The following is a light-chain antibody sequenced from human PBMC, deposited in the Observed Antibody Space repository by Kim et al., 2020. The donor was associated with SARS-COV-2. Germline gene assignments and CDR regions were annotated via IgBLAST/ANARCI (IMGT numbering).Light chain of an antibody. J-gene: IGLJ3*02. CDR3: EAWDDSLNGPV. CDR2: DNY. V-gene: IGLV1-44*01. Sequence: GQRVTIPCSGSSSNIAANAVNWYQQLPGTAPKLLIHDNYQRPSGVPDRFSGSQSGTSASLAISGLQTEDEADYFCEAWDDSLNGPVFGGGTQLTVL. CDR1: SSNIAANA.